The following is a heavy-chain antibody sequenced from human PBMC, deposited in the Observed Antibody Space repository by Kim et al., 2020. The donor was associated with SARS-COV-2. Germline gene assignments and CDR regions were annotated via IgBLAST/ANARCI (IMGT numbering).Heavy chain of an antibody. V-gene: IGHV3-33*01. D-gene: IGHD3-9*01. CDR2: MWLQDEKK. CDR1: GFSVSEFG. Sequence: GGSLRLSCVASGFSVSEFGIHWVRQAPGKGLEWVAVMWLQDEKKNVTDSVRGRFSISRDNSKNMVFLQMDSLRDEDTAVYYCARDPGFRAPYYFYGMDVWGQGTTVTVSS. CDR3: ARDPGFRAPYYFYGMDV. J-gene: IGHJ6*02.